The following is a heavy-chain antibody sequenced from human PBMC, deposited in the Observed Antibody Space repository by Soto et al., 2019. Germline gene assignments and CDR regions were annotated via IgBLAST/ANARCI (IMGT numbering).Heavy chain of an antibody. J-gene: IGHJ4*02. CDR1: GFTFSTYA. CDR2: ISVSGDST. Sequence: GGSLRLSCAASGFTFSTYAMSWVRQAPGKGLEWVSTISVSGDSTYSADSVKGRFAVSRDNSKNTVYLQMNALRAEDTAIYYCATRHLAYCSGGTCNPFDFWGQGTLVTVS. CDR3: ATRHLAYCSGGTCNPFDF. D-gene: IGHD2-15*01. V-gene: IGHV3-23*01.